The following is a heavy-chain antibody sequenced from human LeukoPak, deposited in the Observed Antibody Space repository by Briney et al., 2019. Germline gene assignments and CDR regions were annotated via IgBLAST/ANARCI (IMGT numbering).Heavy chain of an antibody. J-gene: IGHJ3*02. Sequence: GGSLRLSCAASGFTFSSYWMHWVRQTPGKGLVWVSRIISDDSSTSYADSVKGRFTISRDNAKNTLYLQMNSLRVEDTAVYYRAREMAYSSGRAFDIWGQGIMVTVSS. CDR3: AREMAYSSGRAFDI. V-gene: IGHV3-74*01. CDR2: IISDDSST. CDR1: GFTFSSYW. D-gene: IGHD6-19*01.